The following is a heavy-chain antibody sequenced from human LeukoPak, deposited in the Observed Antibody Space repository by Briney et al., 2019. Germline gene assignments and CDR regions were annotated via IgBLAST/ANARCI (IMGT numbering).Heavy chain of an antibody. J-gene: IGHJ4*02. Sequence: KPGESLRLSCAASGFTFSSCGFNWVRQAPGKGLEWVSSIGPTGTDRYYADSVRGRFTISRDNAKNSMYLQMDSLRDEDTAVYYCATETIGRHYDYWGQGTLLTVSS. CDR2: IGPTGTDR. V-gene: IGHV3-21*01. CDR1: GFTFSSCG. D-gene: IGHD1-14*01. CDR3: ATETIGRHYDY.